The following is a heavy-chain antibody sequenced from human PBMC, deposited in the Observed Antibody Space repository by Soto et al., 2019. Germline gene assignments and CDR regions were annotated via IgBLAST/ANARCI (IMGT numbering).Heavy chain of an antibody. Sequence: GESLKISCKGSGYSFTSYWIGWVRQMPGKGLEWMGIIYPADSDTRYSPSFEGQVTISATISADNSISTAYLQWSSLKASDTAMYYCARGGTYHLDYWGQGTLVTVSS. CDR2: IYPADSDT. CDR1: GYSFTSYW. V-gene: IGHV5-51*01. CDR3: ARGGTYHLDY. D-gene: IGHD3-16*01. J-gene: IGHJ4*02.